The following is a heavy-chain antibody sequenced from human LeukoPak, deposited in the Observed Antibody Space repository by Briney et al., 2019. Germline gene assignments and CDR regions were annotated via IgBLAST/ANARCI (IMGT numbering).Heavy chain of an antibody. J-gene: IGHJ4*02. V-gene: IGHV4-59*01. Sequence: SETLSLTCSVSNASISADYWSWFRQSSGKGLECIGFVYHSGYTNYNPSVKSRATISLDTSKNHFTLNLRSVTAADTAVYYCARATSYSSSWYYFDYWVQGTLVTVSS. CDR2: VYHSGYT. CDR3: ARATSYSSSWYYFDY. D-gene: IGHD6-13*01. CDR1: NASISADY.